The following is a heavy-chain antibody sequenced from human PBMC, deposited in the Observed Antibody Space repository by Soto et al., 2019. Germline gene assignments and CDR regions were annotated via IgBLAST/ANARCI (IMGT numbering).Heavy chain of an antibody. Sequence: GGSLRLSCAASGFTFSSYSMNWVRQAPGKGLEWVSAISSSSSSTYYADSVKGRFTISRDNSKNTLYLQMNSLRAEDTAVYYCAKDRYSGSSDAFDIWGQGTMVTVSS. CDR1: GFTFSSYS. J-gene: IGHJ3*02. CDR2: ISSSSSST. CDR3: AKDRYSGSSDAFDI. V-gene: IGHV3-23*01. D-gene: IGHD1-26*01.